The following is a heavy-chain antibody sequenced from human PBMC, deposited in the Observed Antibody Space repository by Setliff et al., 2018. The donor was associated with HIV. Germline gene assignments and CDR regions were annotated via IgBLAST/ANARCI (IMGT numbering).Heavy chain of an antibody. CDR1: GGSISSNHYF. V-gene: IGHV4-39*01. CDR2: MYYTGST. D-gene: IGHD6-13*01. CDR3: ARREGTAAAGTYYMDV. Sequence: PSETPSLTCTVSGGSISSNHYFWGWIRQPPGKGLEWIATMYYTGSTFYNPSLKSRLTMSVDTSKNQFSLRLHSVTAADTAVYYCARREGTAAAGTYYMDVWGKGTTVTVSS. J-gene: IGHJ6*03.